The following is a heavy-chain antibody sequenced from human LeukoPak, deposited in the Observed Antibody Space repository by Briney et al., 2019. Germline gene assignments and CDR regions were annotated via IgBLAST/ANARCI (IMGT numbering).Heavy chain of an antibody. CDR3: ARGSYGYEY. Sequence: GGSLRLSCAASGFTFSSYWMHWVRHGPGKGLVWVSRINSDGSSTTYADSMKGRLTISRDNAKNTLYLQMNSLRAGDTAVYYCARGSYGYEYWGQGTLVTVSS. CDR1: GFTFSSYW. J-gene: IGHJ4*02. V-gene: IGHV3-74*01. D-gene: IGHD5-18*01. CDR2: INSDGSST.